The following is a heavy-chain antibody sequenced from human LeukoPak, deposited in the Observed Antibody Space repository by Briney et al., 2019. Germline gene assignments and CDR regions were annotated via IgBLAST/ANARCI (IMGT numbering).Heavy chain of an antibody. CDR1: GYTFTSYA. CDR3: ARDFDAYYFDY. V-gene: IGHV1-3*01. CDR2: INAGNGNT. Sequence: ASVKVSCEASGYTFTSYAMHWVRQAPGQRLEWMGWINAGNGNTKYSQKFQGRVTITRDTSASTAYMELSSLRSEDTAVYYCARDFDAYYFDYWGQGTLVTVSS. J-gene: IGHJ4*02. D-gene: IGHD3-9*01.